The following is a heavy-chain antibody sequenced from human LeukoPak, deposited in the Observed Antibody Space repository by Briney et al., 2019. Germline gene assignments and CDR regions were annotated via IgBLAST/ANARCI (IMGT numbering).Heavy chain of an antibody. V-gene: IGHV3-23*01. J-gene: IGHJ4*02. CDR1: GFTFSDHY. Sequence: QSGGSLRLSCGASGFTFSDHYMNWVGQAPGKGLEWVSAISGSGGSTYYADSVKGRFTISRDNSKNTLYLQMNSLRAEDTAVYYCAKSSGYYYDSSGYYYDYWGLGTLVTVSS. CDR3: AKSSGYYYDSSGYYYDY. D-gene: IGHD3-22*01. CDR2: ISGSGGST.